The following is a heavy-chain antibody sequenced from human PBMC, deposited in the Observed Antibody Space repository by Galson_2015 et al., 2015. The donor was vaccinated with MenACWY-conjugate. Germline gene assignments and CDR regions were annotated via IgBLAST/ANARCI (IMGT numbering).Heavy chain of an antibody. CDR2: INPNSGNT. CDR3: ARGGNAYSRCDFDY. D-gene: IGHD5-12*01. CDR1: GYTFTGYY. V-gene: IGHV1-2*05. Sequence: SVKVSCKASGYTFTGYYMNWVRQAPGQGLEWMGRINPNSGNTNYAQKFQGRVTMTRDTAISTAYMELRRLRSDDTVVDYCARGGNAYSRCDFDYWGQGTLVTVSS. J-gene: IGHJ4*02.